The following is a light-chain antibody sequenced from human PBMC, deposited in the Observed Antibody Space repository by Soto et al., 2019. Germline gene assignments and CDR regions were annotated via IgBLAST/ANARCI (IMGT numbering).Light chain of an antibody. J-gene: IGKJ4*01. Sequence: EIVMTQSPATLSVSPGEGAALSCRTSQSFSSNLAWFQQKPGQAPRLLIYDTSTRATGVPARFSGSGSGTEFTLTISSLQSEDFATYYCQQYHDWPLTFGGGTKVEI. CDR3: QQYHDWPLT. CDR1: QSFSSN. CDR2: DTS. V-gene: IGKV3-15*01.